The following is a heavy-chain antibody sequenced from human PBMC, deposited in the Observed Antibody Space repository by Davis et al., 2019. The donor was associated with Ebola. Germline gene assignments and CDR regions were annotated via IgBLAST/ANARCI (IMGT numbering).Heavy chain of an antibody. CDR2: ISSSSSTI. CDR3: ARDVGDGTTDGFR. D-gene: IGHD1-1*01. Sequence: GESLKISCAASGFTFSSYAMHWVRQAPGKGLEWVSYISSSSSTIYYADSVKGRFTISRDNAKNSLYLQMNSLRDEDTAVYYCARDVGDGTTDGFRWGQGTLVTVSS. J-gene: IGHJ4*02. CDR1: GFTFSSYA. V-gene: IGHV3-48*02.